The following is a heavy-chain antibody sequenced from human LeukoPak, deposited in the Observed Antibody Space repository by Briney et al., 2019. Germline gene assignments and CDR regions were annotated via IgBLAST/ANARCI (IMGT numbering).Heavy chain of an antibody. Sequence: SETLSLTCTVSGGSISSYYWSWIRQPPGKGLEWIGRIYASGSTNYNPSLKSRVTISVDTSKNQFSLKLSSVTAADTAVYYCARPSTYYYDSSGHGAFDIWGQGTMVTVPS. CDR2: IYASGST. V-gene: IGHV4-4*08. CDR3: ARPSTYYYDSSGHGAFDI. D-gene: IGHD3-22*01. J-gene: IGHJ3*02. CDR1: GGSISSYY.